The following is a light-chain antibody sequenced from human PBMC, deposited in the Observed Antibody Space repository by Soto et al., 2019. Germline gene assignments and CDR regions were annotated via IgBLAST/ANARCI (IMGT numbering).Light chain of an antibody. CDR1: SSDIGGYNY. J-gene: IGLJ1*01. CDR2: DVT. V-gene: IGLV2-14*03. Sequence: QSVLTQPASVSGSPGQSITISCTGTSSDIGGYNYVSWYQQHPGKAPKLLISDVTNRPSGVSNRFSGSKSANTASLTISGPQAEDEAEYYCSSYTSSTTFVFGPGTKVTVL. CDR3: SSYTSSTTFV.